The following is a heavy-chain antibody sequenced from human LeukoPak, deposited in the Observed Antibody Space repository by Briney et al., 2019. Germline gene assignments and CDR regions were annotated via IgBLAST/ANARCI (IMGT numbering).Heavy chain of an antibody. Sequence: PGGSLRLSCAASGFTFSSYAMSWVRQAPGKGLEWVSAISGSGGSTYYADSVKGRFTISRVNSKNTLYLQMNSLRAEDTAVYYCAKSSGWPNWFDPWGQGTLVTVSS. CDR2: ISGSGGST. J-gene: IGHJ5*02. CDR1: GFTFSSYA. V-gene: IGHV3-23*01. D-gene: IGHD6-19*01. CDR3: AKSSGWPNWFDP.